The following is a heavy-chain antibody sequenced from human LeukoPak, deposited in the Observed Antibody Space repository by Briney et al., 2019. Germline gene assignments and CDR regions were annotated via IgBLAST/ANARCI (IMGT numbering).Heavy chain of an antibody. Sequence: GGSLRLSCVASGFTFSNYAMHWVRQAPGKGLEWVAVVSFDGDTKYYPESVKGRFTISRDNSENMLYLQMNSLRAEDTAVYYCAKDLYYGYYFDNWGQGTLVTVSS. CDR1: GFTFSNYA. CDR3: AKDLYYGYYFDN. V-gene: IGHV3-30-3*01. CDR2: VSFDGDTK. D-gene: IGHD3-16*01. J-gene: IGHJ4*02.